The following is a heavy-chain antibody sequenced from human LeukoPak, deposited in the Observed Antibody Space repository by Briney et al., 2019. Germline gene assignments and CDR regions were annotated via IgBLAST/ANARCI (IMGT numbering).Heavy chain of an antibody. J-gene: IGHJ4*02. CDR3: VRDGHSGSGSF. CDR1: GFAFSSYW. V-gene: IGHV3-74*01. CDR2: INTDGSST. D-gene: IGHD1-26*01. Sequence: SGGSLRLSCAASGFAFSSYWMHWVCQAPGKGLVWVSRINTDGSSTIYADSVKGRFTISRDNAKNTLYLQMNSLRAEDTAVYYCVRDGHSGSGSFWGQGTLVTVSS.